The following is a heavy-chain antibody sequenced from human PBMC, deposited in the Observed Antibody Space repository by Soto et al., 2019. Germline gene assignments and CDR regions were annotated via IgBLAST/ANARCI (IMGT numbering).Heavy chain of an antibody. D-gene: IGHD3-3*01. V-gene: IGHV3-33*05. CDR3: TREPFFLSGAFDV. J-gene: IGHJ3*01. CDR1: GFTFSSFN. CDR2: ISYGGKTE. Sequence: QVQLLESGGGVVQPGGALRLSCAASGFTFSSFNMHWVRQVPGKGPEWVAVISYGGKTEYYGDSMKGRFTISRDNSKSMLYLQMTSLGVEDTALYYCTREPFFLSGAFDVWGQGTMVSVSS.